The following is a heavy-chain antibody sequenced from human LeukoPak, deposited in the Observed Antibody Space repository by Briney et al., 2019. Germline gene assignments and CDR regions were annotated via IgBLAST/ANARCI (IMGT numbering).Heavy chain of an antibody. CDR1: GFTFDDYG. CDR2: INWDGGST. J-gene: IGHJ4*02. CDR3: ARGSGCTSTSCYIFDY. V-gene: IGHV3-20*01. D-gene: IGHD2-2*02. Sequence: GGSLRLSCEASGFTFDDYGMSWVRQAPGKGLEWVSGINWDGGSTGYADSVKGRFTITRDNAKNSLFLQMNSLRAEDTALYHCARGSGCTSTSCYIFDYWGQGTLVTVSS.